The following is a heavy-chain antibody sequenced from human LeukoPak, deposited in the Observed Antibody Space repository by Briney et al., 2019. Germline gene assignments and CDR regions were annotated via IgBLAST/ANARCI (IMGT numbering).Heavy chain of an antibody. V-gene: IGHV3-23*01. CDR3: AKNYGDYFSYWYFDL. Sequence: GGSLRLSCAASGFTFSSYAMSWVRQAPGKGLEWDSAISGSGGSTYYADSVKGRFTISRDNSKNTLYLQMNSLRAEDTAVYYCAKNYGDYFSYWYFDLWGRGTLVTVSS. CDR1: GFTFSSYA. D-gene: IGHD4-17*01. J-gene: IGHJ2*01. CDR2: ISGSGGST.